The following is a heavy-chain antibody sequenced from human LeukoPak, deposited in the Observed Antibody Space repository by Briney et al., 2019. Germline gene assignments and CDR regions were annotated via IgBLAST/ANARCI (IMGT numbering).Heavy chain of an antibody. D-gene: IGHD6-13*01. CDR3: AKGLEWGPIAAALDY. CDR2: ISSGDDT. J-gene: IGHJ4*02. V-gene: IGHV3-53*01. CDR1: GISVRSNY. Sequence: GGSLRLSCAASGISVRSNYMNWVRQAPGRGLEWVSLISSGDDTDYADSVRGRFSISRDKSKNTLYLQMNSLRAEDTAVYYCAKGLEWGPIAAALDYWGQGTLVTVSS.